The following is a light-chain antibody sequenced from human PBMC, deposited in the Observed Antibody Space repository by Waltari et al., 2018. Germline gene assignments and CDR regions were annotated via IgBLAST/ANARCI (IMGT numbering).Light chain of an antibody. CDR1: TSNIESNN. Sequence: QSVLTPPPSASGTPGQRVTISCSGGTSNIESNNVNWFQQFPGTAPKLLFYFNDQRPSGVPDRFSGSKSGTSASLVISGLQSEDEGSYYCATWDDTLNGPVFGGGTKLAVL. CDR3: ATWDDTLNGPV. CDR2: FND. V-gene: IGLV1-44*01. J-gene: IGLJ2*01.